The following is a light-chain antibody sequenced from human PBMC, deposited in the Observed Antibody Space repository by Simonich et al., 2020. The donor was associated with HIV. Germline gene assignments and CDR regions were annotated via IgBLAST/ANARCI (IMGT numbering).Light chain of an antibody. Sequence: QSALTQPASVSGSPGQSITISCTGTSSDVGGYNYVSWYQQPPGKAPKLMIFDVSKRPSGISKRFSGSKSGNTASLTISVLQAEDEADYYCSSYTSSSTLVFGGGTKLTVL. V-gene: IGLV2-14*01. CDR1: SSDVGGYNY. CDR2: DVS. J-gene: IGLJ2*01. CDR3: SSYTSSSTLV.